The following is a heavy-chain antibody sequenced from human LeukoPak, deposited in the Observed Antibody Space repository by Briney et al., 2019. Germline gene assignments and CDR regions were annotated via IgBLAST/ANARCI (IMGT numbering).Heavy chain of an antibody. CDR2: IKQDGSEK. V-gene: IGHV3-7*01. CDR3: ARNPTIFGVVIVPDY. D-gene: IGHD3-3*01. CDR1: GFTFSSYW. Sequence: GGSLRLSCAASGFTFSSYWVSWVRQAPGKGLEWVANIKQDGSEKYYVDSVKGRFTVSRDNAKNSLYLRMNSLRAEDTAVYYCARNPTIFGVVIVPDYWGQGTLVTVSS. J-gene: IGHJ4*02.